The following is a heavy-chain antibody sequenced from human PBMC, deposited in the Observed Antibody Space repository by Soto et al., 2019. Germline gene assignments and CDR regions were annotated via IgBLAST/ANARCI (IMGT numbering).Heavy chain of an antibody. CDR2: INAGNGNT. D-gene: IGHD2-2*01. CDR3: ARDQKPARNFDY. J-gene: IGHJ4*02. Sequence: GASVKVSCKASGYTFTIYAMHWVRKAPGQRLEWMGWINAGNGNTKYSQKFQGRVTITRDTSASTAYMELSSMRSEDTAVYYCARDQKPARNFDYWGQGTLVTVYS. CDR1: GYTFTIYA. V-gene: IGHV1-3*01.